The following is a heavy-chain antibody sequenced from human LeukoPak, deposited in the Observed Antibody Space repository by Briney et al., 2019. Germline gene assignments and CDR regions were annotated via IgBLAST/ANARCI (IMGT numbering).Heavy chain of an antibody. V-gene: IGHV3-23*01. CDR1: GFTFSSYA. CDR3: ATVPSTWIQLWSYFDY. J-gene: IGHJ4*02. Sequence: GGSLRLSCAASGFTFSSYAMSWVRQAPGKGLEWVSAFSGSGGSTYYADSVKGRFTISRDNSKNTLYLQMNSLRAEDTAVYYCATVPSTWIQLWSYFDYWGQGTLVTVSS. D-gene: IGHD5-18*01. CDR2: FSGSGGST.